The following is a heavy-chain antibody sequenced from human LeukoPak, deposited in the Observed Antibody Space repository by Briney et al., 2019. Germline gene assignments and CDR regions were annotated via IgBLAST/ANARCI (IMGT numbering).Heavy chain of an antibody. J-gene: IGHJ1*01. D-gene: IGHD5-12*01. CDR3: ARENIVAEGGGFQH. Sequence: ASVQVSCQASRCTLTSYDFSGVRQPPGHGVEGMGWISAYNGNTDYAQKLQGSVTMPTDRSTSRAYMELRRLRSGDTAVYYCARENIVAEGGGFQHWGQGTLVTVSS. CDR2: ISAYNGNT. CDR1: RCTLTSYD. V-gene: IGHV1-18*01.